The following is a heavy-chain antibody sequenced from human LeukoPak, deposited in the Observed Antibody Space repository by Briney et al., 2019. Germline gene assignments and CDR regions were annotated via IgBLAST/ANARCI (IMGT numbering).Heavy chain of an antibody. D-gene: IGHD6-6*01. V-gene: IGHV4-39*01. CDR3: ARQRIAAREFDY. Sequence: SETLSLTCTVSGGSISSSSYYWGWIRQPPGKGLEWIGSIYYSGSTYYNPSLKSRVTISVDTSKNQFSLKLCSVTAADTAVYYCARQRIAAREFDYWGQGTLVTVSS. CDR1: GGSISSSSYY. J-gene: IGHJ4*02. CDR2: IYYSGST.